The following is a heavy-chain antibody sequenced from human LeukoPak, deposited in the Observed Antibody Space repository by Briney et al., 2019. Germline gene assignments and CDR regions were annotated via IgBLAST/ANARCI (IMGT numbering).Heavy chain of an antibody. CDR1: GFTFSTYW. CDR3: ATAGNYRFDC. J-gene: IGHJ4*02. CDR2: MNNDGSTT. V-gene: IGHV3-74*01. D-gene: IGHD1-7*01. Sequence: PGGSLRLSCAASGFTFSTYWMHWVRQAPGKGLVWVSRMNNDGSTTNYADSVKGRFTISRDNAKNTLYLQMNSLRAEDTAVYYCATAGNYRFDCWGLGTLVTVSS.